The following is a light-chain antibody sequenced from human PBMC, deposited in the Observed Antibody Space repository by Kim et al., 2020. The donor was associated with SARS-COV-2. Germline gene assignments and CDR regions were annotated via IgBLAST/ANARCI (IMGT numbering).Light chain of an antibody. CDR2: PAS. V-gene: IGKV1-9*01. CDR3: QQLNSYPHT. CDR1: QGISSY. J-gene: IGKJ2*01. Sequence: DIQLTQSPSFLSASVGDRVTIICRASQGISSYLAWYQQKPGKAPKLLIYPASTLQSGVPSRFSGSGSGTEFTLTISSLQPEDFATYYFQQLNSYPHTFGQGNKLEI.